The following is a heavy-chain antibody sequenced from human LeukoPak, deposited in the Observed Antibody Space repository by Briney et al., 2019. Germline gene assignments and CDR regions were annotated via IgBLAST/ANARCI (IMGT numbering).Heavy chain of an antibody. D-gene: IGHD3-22*01. V-gene: IGHV4-30-2*01. CDR3: ARGVYYDSSGPYAFDI. Sequence: SETLSLTCAVSGGSTSSGGYSWSWIRQPPGKGLEWIGYIYHSGSTYYNPSLKSRVTISVDRSKNQFSLKLSSVTAADTAVYYCARGVYYDSSGPYAFDIWGQGTMVTVSS. CDR1: GGSTSSGGYS. CDR2: IYHSGST. J-gene: IGHJ3*02.